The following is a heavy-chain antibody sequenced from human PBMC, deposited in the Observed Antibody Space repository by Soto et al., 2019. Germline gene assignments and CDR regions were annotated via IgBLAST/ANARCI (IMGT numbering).Heavy chain of an antibody. CDR1: GGSISSYD. Sequence: PSETLSLTSTVSGGSISSYDWSWIRQPPGKGLEWIGYIYYSGNTNYNPSLKSRVTISVDTSKKQFSLKLSSVTAADTAVYYCARHRLGLLSPLDYWGQGTQVTVSS. CDR2: IYYSGNT. D-gene: IGHD7-27*01. CDR3: ARHRLGLLSPLDY. J-gene: IGHJ4*02. V-gene: IGHV4-59*08.